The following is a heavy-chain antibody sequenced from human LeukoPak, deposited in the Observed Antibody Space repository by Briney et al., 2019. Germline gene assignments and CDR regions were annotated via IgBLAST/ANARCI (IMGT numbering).Heavy chain of an antibody. CDR1: GFTFSGYG. CDR2: IWYDGSKT. V-gene: IGHV3-33*01. J-gene: IGHJ3*02. CDR3: ARYLGGRNAFDI. D-gene: IGHD3-16*01. Sequence: PGGSLRLSCVASGFTFSGYGMHWVRQAPGKGLEWVAVIWYDGSKTYYADSVKGRFTISRDNSKDTLYLQMSSLRVEDTAAYYCARYLGGRNAFDIWGQGTMVTVSP.